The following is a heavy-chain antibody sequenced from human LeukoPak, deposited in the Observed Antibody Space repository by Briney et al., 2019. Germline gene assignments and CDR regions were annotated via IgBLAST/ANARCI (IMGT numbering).Heavy chain of an antibody. V-gene: IGHV3-7*03. CDR3: ARDIPPDY. Sequence: PGRSLRLSCAASGFTFSTYGMHWVRQAPGKGLEWVANIKQDGSEKYYVDSVKGRFTISRDNAKNSLYLQMNSLRAEDTAMYYCARDIPPDYWGQGALVTVSS. D-gene: IGHD2-2*02. CDR2: IKQDGSEK. CDR1: GFTFSTYG. J-gene: IGHJ4*02.